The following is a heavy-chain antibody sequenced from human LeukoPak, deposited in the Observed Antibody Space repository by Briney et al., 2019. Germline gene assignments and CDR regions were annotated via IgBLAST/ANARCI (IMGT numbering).Heavy chain of an antibody. Sequence: KSSETLSLTCTVSGGSISSSGYYWGWVRQPPGKELEWIGSIYYSGSSHYNPSLKSRVSMSRDTAKNQFSLNLSPVTAADTAVYYCARVGVTADFDYWGQGTLVTVSS. CDR3: ARVGVTADFDY. V-gene: IGHV4-39*07. CDR2: IYYSGSS. D-gene: IGHD1-26*01. J-gene: IGHJ4*02. CDR1: GGSISSSGYY.